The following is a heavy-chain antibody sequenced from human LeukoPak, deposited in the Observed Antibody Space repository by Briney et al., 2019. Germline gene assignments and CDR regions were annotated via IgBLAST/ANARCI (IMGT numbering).Heavy chain of an antibody. D-gene: IGHD2-2*01. CDR1: GGTFSSYA. Sequence: ASVKVSCKASGGTFSSYAISWVRQAPGQGLEWMGGIIPIFGTANYAQKFQGRVTITADESTSTAYMELSSLRSEGTAVYYCASYQEDIVVVPAALDYWGQGTLVTVSS. CDR3: ASYQEDIVVVPAALDY. CDR2: IIPIFGTA. V-gene: IGHV1-69*13. J-gene: IGHJ4*02.